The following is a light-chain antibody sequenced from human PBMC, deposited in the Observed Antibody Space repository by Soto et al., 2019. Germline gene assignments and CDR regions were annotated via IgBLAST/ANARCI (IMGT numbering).Light chain of an antibody. CDR1: SSDVGIFNY. CDR3: CSYAGSNTLI. CDR2: EVN. J-gene: IGLJ2*01. Sequence: QSALTQPPSASGSPGQSVTISCTGTSSDVGIFNYVSWHQQHPDQAPKLLIFEVNKRPSGVPDRFSASKSGNTASLTVSGLQAEDEADYYCCSYAGSNTLIFGGGTKLTVL. V-gene: IGLV2-8*01.